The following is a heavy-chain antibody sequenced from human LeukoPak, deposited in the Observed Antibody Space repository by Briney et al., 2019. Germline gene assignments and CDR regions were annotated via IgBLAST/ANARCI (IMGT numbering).Heavy chain of an antibody. D-gene: IGHD3-22*01. V-gene: IGHV3-23*01. CDR1: GFTFSTYW. CDR3: AKGITMIPSDAFDI. J-gene: IGHJ3*02. Sequence: GGSLRLSCAASGFTFSTYWMGWVRQAPGEGLEWVSAISGSGGSTYYADSVKGRFTISRDNSKNTLYLQMNSLRAEDTAVYYCAKGITMIPSDAFDIWGQGTMVTVSS. CDR2: ISGSGGST.